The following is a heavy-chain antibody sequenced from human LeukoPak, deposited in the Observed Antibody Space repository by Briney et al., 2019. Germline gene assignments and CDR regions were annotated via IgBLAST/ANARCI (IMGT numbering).Heavy chain of an antibody. V-gene: IGHV1-2*03. CDR3: AGPYPEYFLH. J-gene: IGHJ1*01. Sequence: LAASVKVSCKASGDTFTGYYMHWVRQAPGQGLEWMGWINPNSGGTSYAQRFQGRVTMTRDTSISTAYMELRRLRSDDTAVYYCAGPYPEYFLHWGQGTLVTVSS. CDR2: INPNSGGT. CDR1: GDTFTGYY.